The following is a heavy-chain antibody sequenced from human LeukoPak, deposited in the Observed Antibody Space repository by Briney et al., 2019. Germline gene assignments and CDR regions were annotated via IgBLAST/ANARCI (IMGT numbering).Heavy chain of an antibody. CDR2: IYYSGST. Sequence: SETLSLTCTVSGGSISSSTYYWGWSRQPPGKGLEWIGSIYYSGSTYYNPSLKSRVTISVDTSKNQFSLKLSSVTAADTAVYYCARGGNYDSRGSRAEYFRHWGQGTLVTVSS. J-gene: IGHJ1*01. V-gene: IGHV4-39*01. CDR3: ARGGNYDSRGSRAEYFRH. D-gene: IGHD3-22*01. CDR1: GGSISSSTYY.